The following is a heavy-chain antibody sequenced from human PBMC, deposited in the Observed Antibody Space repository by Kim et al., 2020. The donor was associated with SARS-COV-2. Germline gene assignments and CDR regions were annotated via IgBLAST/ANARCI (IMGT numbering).Heavy chain of an antibody. CDR1: GFSFSSYW. J-gene: IGHJ4*02. V-gene: IGHV3-74*01. D-gene: IGHD1-26*01. Sequence: GGSLRLSCAASGFSFSSYWIHWVRQVPGTGLVWLSRINSDGSDITYADSVEGRFTISRDNAKNTLYLQMNSLRADDTAIYYCARSGSYLTSPFDYWGQGTLVTVSS. CDR3: ARSGSYLTSPFDY. CDR2: INSDGSDI.